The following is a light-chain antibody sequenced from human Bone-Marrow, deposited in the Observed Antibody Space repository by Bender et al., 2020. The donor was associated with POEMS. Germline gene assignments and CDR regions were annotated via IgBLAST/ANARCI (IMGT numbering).Light chain of an antibody. CDR1: SSDVGDYDY. CDR3: QAWDSSTVV. J-gene: IGLJ2*01. Sequence: QSALTQPASVSGSPGQSITIACTGTSSDVGDYDYVSWYQHHPGKAPKLLIYEASERPSGTPERFSGSNSGNTATLTISGTQAMDEADYYCQAWDSSTVVFGGGTKLTVL. V-gene: IGLV2-14*01. CDR2: EAS.